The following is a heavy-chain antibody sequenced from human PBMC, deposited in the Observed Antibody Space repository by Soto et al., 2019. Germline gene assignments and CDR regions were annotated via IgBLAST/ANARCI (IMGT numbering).Heavy chain of an antibody. CDR1: GFSLTTSGVG. V-gene: IGHV2-5*02. CDR3: AHRRPHYHDWTPGYFDY. J-gene: IGHJ4*02. Sequence: QITLKESGPTLVTPTQTLTLTCTFSGFSLTTSGVGVGWIRQPPGKALEFLVFIYWDDDKRYSPSLRSRLTIQKDASNNQVVLTMANMDPVDTATYYCAHRRPHYHDWTPGYFDYWGQGTLVTVS. D-gene: IGHD3-9*01. CDR2: IYWDDDK.